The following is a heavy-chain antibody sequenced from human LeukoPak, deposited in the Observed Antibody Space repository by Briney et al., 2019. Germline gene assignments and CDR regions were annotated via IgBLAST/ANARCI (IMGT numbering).Heavy chain of an antibody. CDR3: ARVSVTYRYYYYYGMDV. Sequence: PSGTLSLTCAVSGGSISSSNWWSWVRQPPGKGLEWIGEIYHSGSTNYNPSLKSRVIISVDKSKNQFSLKLSSVTAADTAVYYCARVSVTYRYYYYYGMDVWGQGTTVTVSS. CDR2: IYHSGST. V-gene: IGHV4-4*02. D-gene: IGHD4-23*01. J-gene: IGHJ6*02. CDR1: GGSISSSNW.